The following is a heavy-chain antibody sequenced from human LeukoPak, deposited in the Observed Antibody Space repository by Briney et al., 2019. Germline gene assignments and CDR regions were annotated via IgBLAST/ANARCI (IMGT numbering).Heavy chain of an antibody. D-gene: IGHD6-13*01. J-gene: IGHJ4*02. CDR2: INPSGGST. V-gene: IGHV1-46*01. Sequence: ASVKVSCKASGYTFTSYYMHWVRQAPGQGLEWMGIINPSGGSTSYAQKFQGRVTMTRDTSTSTVYMERSSLRSEDTAVYYCARDSGYSSSWYEGGDYWGQGTLVTVSS. CDR3: ARDSGYSSSWYEGGDY. CDR1: GYTFTSYY.